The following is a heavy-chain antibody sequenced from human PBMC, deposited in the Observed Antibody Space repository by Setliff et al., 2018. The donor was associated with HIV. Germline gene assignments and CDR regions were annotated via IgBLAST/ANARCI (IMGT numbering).Heavy chain of an antibody. CDR1: GYSFTNYD. J-gene: IGHJ4*02. Sequence: ASVTVSCKASGYSFTNYDIHWVRQAAGQGLEWMGWMNPNTGDTGYAPKVQGRVSMTRDTSISTAYMALSSLRSEDTAVYYCARRPCDRASCSFDFWGQGTLVTVS. CDR3: ARRPCDRASCSFDF. CDR2: MNPNTGDT. D-gene: IGHD2-2*01. V-gene: IGHV1-8*02.